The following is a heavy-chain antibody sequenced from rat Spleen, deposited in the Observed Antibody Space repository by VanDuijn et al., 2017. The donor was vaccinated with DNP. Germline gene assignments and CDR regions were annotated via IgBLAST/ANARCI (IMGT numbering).Heavy chain of an antibody. CDR3: ARHRDA. V-gene: IGHV5-22*01. J-gene: IGHJ4*01. Sequence: EVQLVESGGGLVQPGRSLKLSCAASGFTFSDYYMTWVRQAPKRGLEWVVSISYEGSRTYYSDSVKGRFSLSRDNAKSTLYLQMDSLRSEDTATYYCARHRDAWGQGASVTVSS. CDR1: GFTFSDYY. CDR2: ISYEGSRT.